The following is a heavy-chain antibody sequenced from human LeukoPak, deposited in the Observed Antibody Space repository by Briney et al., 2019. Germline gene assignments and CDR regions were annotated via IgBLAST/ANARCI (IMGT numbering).Heavy chain of an antibody. J-gene: IGHJ5*02. CDR2: ISGDSGHT. Sequence: GGSLRLSCAASGLTFSSHAMSWVRQAPGKGLEWDSAISGDSGHTYYADSGKGRFTISRDNSKNTLYLQKNSLRAEDTALYCCAKDAGWPLSYWFDPWGQGTLVTVSS. D-gene: IGHD6-19*01. CDR1: GLTFSSHA. V-gene: IGHV3-23*01. CDR3: AKDAGWPLSYWFDP.